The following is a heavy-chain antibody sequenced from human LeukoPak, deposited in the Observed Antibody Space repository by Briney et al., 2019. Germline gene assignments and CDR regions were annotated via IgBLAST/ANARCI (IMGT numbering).Heavy chain of an antibody. D-gene: IGHD5-12*01. V-gene: IGHV3-23*01. J-gene: IGHJ4*02. CDR2: ISGSGGST. CDR3: AKGGYDYVEVGYFDY. Sequence: GGSLRLSCAASGFTFSSYAMSWVRQAPGKGLEWVSAISGSGGSTYYADSVKGRFTISGDNTKNTLYLQMNSLRADDTAVYFCAKGGYDYVEVGYFDYWGQGTVVTVSS. CDR1: GFTFSSYA.